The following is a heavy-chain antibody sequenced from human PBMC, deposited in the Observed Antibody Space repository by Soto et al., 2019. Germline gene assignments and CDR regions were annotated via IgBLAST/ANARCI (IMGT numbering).Heavy chain of an antibody. CDR1: GYTFTGYY. CDR2: INPNSGGT. Sequence: ASVKVSCKASGYTFTGYYIHWVRQAPGQGLEWMGWINPNSGGTKYARKFQGRVTLTRDTSISTAYVELSSLRSDDTAVYYCARVYTSGWYYFDYWGQGTLVTVS. CDR3: ARVYTSGWYYFDY. D-gene: IGHD6-19*01. V-gene: IGHV1-2*02. J-gene: IGHJ4*02.